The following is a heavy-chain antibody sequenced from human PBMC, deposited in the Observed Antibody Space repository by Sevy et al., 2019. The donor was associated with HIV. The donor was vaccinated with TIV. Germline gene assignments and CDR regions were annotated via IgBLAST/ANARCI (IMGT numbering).Heavy chain of an antibody. CDR3: AREAGGYDYDYGMDV. Sequence: SETLSLTCSVSGGTIVSSDHYWGWIRQTPGKGLEWTGSIYYNGHTYYNPSLNSRLTISIDTSKNQFSLNLSSVTAADTAIYFCAREAGGYDYDYGMDVWGQGTTVTVSS. V-gene: IGHV4-39*02. CDR2: IYYNGHT. D-gene: IGHD5-12*01. CDR1: GGTIVSSDHY. J-gene: IGHJ6*02.